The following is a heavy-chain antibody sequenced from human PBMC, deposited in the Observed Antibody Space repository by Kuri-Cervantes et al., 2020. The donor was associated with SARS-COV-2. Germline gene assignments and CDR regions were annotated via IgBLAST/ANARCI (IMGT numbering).Heavy chain of an antibody. CDR3: ARDPANTASIDY. J-gene: IGHJ4*02. Sequence: GSLRLSCAVSGYSISSGYYWGWVRQPPGKGLEWIGSIYHSGSTYYNPSLMSRVTILVDTSKNQFSLKLSSVTAADTAVYYCARDPANTASIDYWGQGTLVTVSS. V-gene: IGHV4-38-2*02. D-gene: IGHD5-18*01. CDR1: GYSISSGYY. CDR2: IYHSGST.